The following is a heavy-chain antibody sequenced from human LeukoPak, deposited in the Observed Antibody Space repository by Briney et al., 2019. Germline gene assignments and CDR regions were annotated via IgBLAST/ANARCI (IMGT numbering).Heavy chain of an antibody. CDR1: GFTFSSYW. CDR2: INSDGSST. J-gene: IGHJ4*02. Sequence: GGSLRLSCAASGFTFSSYWMHWVRQAPGKGLVWVSRINSDGSSTSYADSVKGRFTISRGNAKYTLYLQMNSLRAEDTAVYYCARFYCSSTSCLEDYWGQGTLVTVSS. CDR3: ARFYCSSTSCLEDY. D-gene: IGHD2-2*01. V-gene: IGHV3-74*01.